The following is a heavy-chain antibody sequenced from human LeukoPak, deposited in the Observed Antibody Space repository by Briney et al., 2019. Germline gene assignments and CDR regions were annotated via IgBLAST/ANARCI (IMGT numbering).Heavy chain of an antibody. Sequence: GGSLRLSCAASGFTFSSYEMNWVRQAPGKGLEWVSYISSSGSTIYYADSVKGRFTISRDNAKNSLYLQMNSLRAEDTALYHCARKGLGGELGGFDCWGQGTLVTVSS. CDR2: ISSSGSTI. J-gene: IGHJ4*02. V-gene: IGHV3-48*03. D-gene: IGHD3-16*01. CDR1: GFTFSSYE. CDR3: ARKGLGGELGGFDC.